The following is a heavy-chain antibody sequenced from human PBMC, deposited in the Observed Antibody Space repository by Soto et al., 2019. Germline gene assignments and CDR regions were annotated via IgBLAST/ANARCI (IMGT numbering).Heavy chain of an antibody. D-gene: IGHD3-22*01. Sequence: SETLSLTCAVYGGSFSGYYWSWIRQPPGKGLEWIGEINHSGSTNYNPSLKSRVTISVDTSKNQFSLKLSSVTAADTAVYYCARHTYHSSGPSSYWGQGTLVTVSS. J-gene: IGHJ4*02. CDR2: INHSGST. V-gene: IGHV4-34*01. CDR1: GGSFSGYY. CDR3: ARHTYHSSGPSSY.